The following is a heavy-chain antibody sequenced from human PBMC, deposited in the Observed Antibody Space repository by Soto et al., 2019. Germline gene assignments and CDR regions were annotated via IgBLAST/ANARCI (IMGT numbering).Heavy chain of an antibody. J-gene: IGHJ6*02. CDR3: ASPPNESSAYYCGMDV. V-gene: IGHV1-69*12. D-gene: IGHD6-19*01. Sequence: QVQLVQSGAEVKKPGSSVKVSCKASGGTFSSYAISWVRQAPGQGLEWMGGIIPIFGTANYAQKFQGRVTITADESTSTAYTELSSLRSEDTAVYYCASPPNESSAYYCGMDVWGQGTTVTVSS. CDR2: IIPIFGTA. CDR1: GGTFSSYA.